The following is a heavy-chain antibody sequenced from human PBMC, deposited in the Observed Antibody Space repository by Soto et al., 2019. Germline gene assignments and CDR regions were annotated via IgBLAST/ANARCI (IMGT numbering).Heavy chain of an antibody. CDR1: GASVSSGSYY. Sequence: SETLSLTCTVSGASVSSGSYYWSCLRQPPGKGLEWIGYIYYRGSTNYNPSLKSRVTTSVDTSKNQFSLKLSSVTAADTAVYYCARMSSGDSSGYYCDSWGQGTLVTVS. D-gene: IGHD3-22*01. V-gene: IGHV4-61*01. J-gene: IGHJ4*02. CDR2: IYYRGST. CDR3: ARMSSGDSSGYYCDS.